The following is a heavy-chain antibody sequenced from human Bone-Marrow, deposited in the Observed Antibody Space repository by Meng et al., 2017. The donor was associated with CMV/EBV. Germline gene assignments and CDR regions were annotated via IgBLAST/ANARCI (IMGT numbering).Heavy chain of an antibody. J-gene: IGHJ6*02. CDR3: ARGGYCSSTSCPYYYYYYGMDV. V-gene: IGHV3-21*01. CDR2: ISSSSSYI. CDR1: GFTFSSYS. Sequence: GGSLRLSCAASGFTFSSYSMNWVRQAPGKGLEWVSSISSSSSYIYYADSVKGRFTISRDNAKNSLYLQMNSLRAEDTAVYYCARGGYCSSTSCPYYYYYYGMDVWGQGTMVTVSS. D-gene: IGHD2-2*01.